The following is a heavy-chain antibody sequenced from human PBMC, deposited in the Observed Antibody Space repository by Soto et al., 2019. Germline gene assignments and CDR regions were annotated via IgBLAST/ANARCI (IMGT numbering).Heavy chain of an antibody. D-gene: IGHD6-19*01. CDR1: GGSISSSSYY. Sequence: SETLSLTCTVSGGSISSSSYYWGWIRQPPGKGLEWIGSIYYSGSTYYNPSLKSRVTISVDTSKNQFSLKLSSVTAADTAVYYCARGSSGWHHFDYWGQGTLVTVSS. J-gene: IGHJ4*02. V-gene: IGHV4-39*01. CDR3: ARGSSGWHHFDY. CDR2: IYYSGST.